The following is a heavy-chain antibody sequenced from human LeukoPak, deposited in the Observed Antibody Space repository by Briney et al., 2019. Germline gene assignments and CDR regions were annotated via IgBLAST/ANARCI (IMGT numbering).Heavy chain of an antibody. J-gene: IGHJ5*02. CDR2: IIPIFGTA. CDR3: ARRPWFGERNWFDP. Sequence: ASVKVSSKASGGTFSSYAISWVRQAPGQGLEWMGGIIPIFGTANYAQKFQGRVTITADKSTSTAYMELSSLRSEDTAVYYCARRPWFGERNWFDPWGQGTLVTVSS. D-gene: IGHD3-10*01. CDR1: GGTFSSYA. V-gene: IGHV1-69*06.